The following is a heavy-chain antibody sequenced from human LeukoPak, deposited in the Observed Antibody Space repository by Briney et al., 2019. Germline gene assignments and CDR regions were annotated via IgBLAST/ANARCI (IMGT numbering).Heavy chain of an antibody. Sequence: PSGGSLRLSCAASGFTFSSYGMHWVRQAPGKGLEWVAVISYDGSYKHYADSVKGRFTISRDTSKNTLYLQMNSLRADDTAVYYCAKDLAMGALWFDPWGQGTLVTVSS. V-gene: IGHV3-30*18. CDR3: AKDLAMGALWFDP. D-gene: IGHD1-26*01. CDR1: GFTFSSYG. J-gene: IGHJ5*02. CDR2: ISYDGSYK.